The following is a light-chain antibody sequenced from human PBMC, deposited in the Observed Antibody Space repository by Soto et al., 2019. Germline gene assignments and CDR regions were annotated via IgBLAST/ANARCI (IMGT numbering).Light chain of an antibody. J-gene: IGKJ2*01. CDR1: QSVASN. CDR2: AAS. Sequence: IVMTQSPVTLSVSPGEGAALSCRASQSVASNLAWYQQRPGQAPRLLIYAASTRVTGIPARFSGSGSGTEFTLTVCGLQPEDFAIYYCQQYDTWPLYTFGQGTKLEIK. CDR3: QQYDTWPLYT. V-gene: IGKV3-15*01.